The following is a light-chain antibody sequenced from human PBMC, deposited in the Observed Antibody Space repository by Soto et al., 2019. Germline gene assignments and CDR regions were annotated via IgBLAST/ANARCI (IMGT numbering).Light chain of an antibody. Sequence: EVVLTQSPATLSVSPGAGATLSCRASQSVGSNLAWYQQKPGQTPRVLIYGASTRAIGIPARFSGSGFGTEVTLTISSLQSEDFVVYYCQQYNNWPPITFGQGTRLEI. V-gene: IGKV3-15*01. CDR1: QSVGSN. J-gene: IGKJ5*01. CDR2: GAS. CDR3: QQYNNWPPIT.